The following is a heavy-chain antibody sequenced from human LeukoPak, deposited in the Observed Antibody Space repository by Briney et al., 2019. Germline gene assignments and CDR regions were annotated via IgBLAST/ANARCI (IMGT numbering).Heavy chain of an antibody. Sequence: GRSLRLSCAASGFTFSSYAMHWVRQAPGKGLEWVAVISYDGSNKYYADSVKGRFTISRDNSKNTLYLQMNSLRAEDTAVYYCARESSSSDFDYWGQGTLVTVSS. J-gene: IGHJ4*02. V-gene: IGHV3-30-3*01. CDR2: ISYDGSNK. D-gene: IGHD6-6*01. CDR1: GFTFSSYA. CDR3: ARESSSSDFDY.